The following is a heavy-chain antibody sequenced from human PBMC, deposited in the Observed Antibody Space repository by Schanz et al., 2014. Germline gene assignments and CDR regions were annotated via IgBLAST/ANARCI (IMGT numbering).Heavy chain of an antibody. CDR2: MSYDGSIK. CDR1: GFTFSSYG. CDR3: ARESRPKYDFLTAYYAIDY. J-gene: IGHJ4*02. D-gene: IGHD3-9*01. V-gene: IGHV3-30*03. Sequence: QVQLVESGGGVVQPGRSLRLSCAASGFTFSSYGMHWVRQAPGKGLEWVAAMSYDGSIKYYGDSVKGRFTISRDNSKNTRYLHMNTLRSEDTAVYYCARESRPKYDFLTAYYAIDYWGQGTLVTVSS.